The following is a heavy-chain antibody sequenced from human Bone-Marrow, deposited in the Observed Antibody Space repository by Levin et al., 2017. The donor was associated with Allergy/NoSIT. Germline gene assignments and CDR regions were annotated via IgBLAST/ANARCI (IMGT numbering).Heavy chain of an antibody. D-gene: IGHD3-3*01. V-gene: IGHV4-59*01. J-gene: IGHJ4*02. CDR3: ATGGEWFEGSYFDY. CDR1: GDTTSSNY. CDR2: IHYSGRT. Sequence: SETLSLSCSVSGDTTSSNYWTWIRQTPAKGLEWIGYIHYSGRTKYNPSLKSRVSISSDTSKNQFSLILTSATTADTAVYYCATGGEWFEGSYFDYWGRGTLVTVSS.